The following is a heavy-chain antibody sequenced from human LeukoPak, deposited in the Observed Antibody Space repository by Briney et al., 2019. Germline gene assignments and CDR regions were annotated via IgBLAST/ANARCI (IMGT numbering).Heavy chain of an antibody. J-gene: IGHJ4*02. CDR1: GYTFTSYF. CDR3: ARVSAYDFWSGYYPFDY. CDR2: ISPSGGST. V-gene: IGHV1-46*01. D-gene: IGHD3-3*01. Sequence: GASVKVSCKASGYTFTSYFVHWVRQAPGQGLEWMGIISPSGGSTTYAQNFQGRVTMTRDTSISTAYMELSRLRSDDTAVYYCARVSAYDFWSGYYPFDYWGQGTLVTVSS.